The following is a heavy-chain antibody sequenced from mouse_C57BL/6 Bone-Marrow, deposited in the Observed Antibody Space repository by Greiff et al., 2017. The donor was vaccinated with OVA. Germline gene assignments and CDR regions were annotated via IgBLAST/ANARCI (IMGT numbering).Heavy chain of an antibody. Sequence: LEESGAELARPGASVKLSCKASGYTFTSYGISWVKQRTGQGLEWIGEIYPRSGNTYYNEKFKGKATLTADKSSSTAYMELRSLTSEDSAVYFCASPYSSAWFAYWSQGTLVTVSA. CDR2: IYPRSGNT. J-gene: IGHJ3*01. V-gene: IGHV1-81*01. CDR1: GYTFTSYG. CDR3: ASPYSSAWFAY. D-gene: IGHD1-1*01.